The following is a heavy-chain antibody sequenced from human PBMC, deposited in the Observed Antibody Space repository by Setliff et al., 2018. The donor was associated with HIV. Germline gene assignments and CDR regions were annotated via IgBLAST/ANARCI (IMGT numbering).Heavy chain of an antibody. J-gene: IGHJ4*02. Sequence: GGSLRLSCEASAFRFSSYWMSWVRQAPGKGLEWVANIEQDGRGKYYADSVKGRFTISRDNAKNSLYLQMNSLRADDTAVYYCARDRGWEVGTTSDFDDWGQGTQVTVSS. CDR2: IEQDGRGK. V-gene: IGHV3-7*03. D-gene: IGHD1-26*01. CDR1: AFRFSSYW. CDR3: ARDRGWEVGTTSDFDD.